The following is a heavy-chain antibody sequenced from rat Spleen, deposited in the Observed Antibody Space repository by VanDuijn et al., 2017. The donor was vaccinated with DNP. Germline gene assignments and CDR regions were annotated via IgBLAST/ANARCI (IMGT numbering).Heavy chain of an antibody. Sequence: EVLLVESDGGLVQPGRSLKLSCAVSGFTFSDYYMAWVRQAPAKGLEWVATISYNGGTPYYRDSVKGRFTISRDNAKNTQYLQMDSLRSEDTATYYCARGGHGGFDYWGQGTLVSVSS. CDR3: ARGGHGGFDY. CDR2: ISYNGGTP. V-gene: IGHV5-29*01. J-gene: IGHJ3*01. D-gene: IGHD4-1*01. CDR1: GFTFSDYY.